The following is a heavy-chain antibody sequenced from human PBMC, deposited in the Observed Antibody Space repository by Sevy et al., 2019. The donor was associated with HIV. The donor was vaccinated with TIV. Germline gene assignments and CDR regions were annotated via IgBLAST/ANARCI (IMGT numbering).Heavy chain of an antibody. V-gene: IGHV1-18*04. J-gene: IGHJ4*02. CDR1: GYTFTSYG. CDR3: GRGPGGNGYDY. D-gene: IGHD3-10*01. Sequence: ASVKVSCKASGYTFTSYGISWVRQAPGQGLEWMGWISAYNGNTNYAQKLQGRVTMTTDTSTSTAYMELRSLGSYDTGVDYCGRGPGGNGYDYWGQGTLVTVSS. CDR2: ISAYNGNT.